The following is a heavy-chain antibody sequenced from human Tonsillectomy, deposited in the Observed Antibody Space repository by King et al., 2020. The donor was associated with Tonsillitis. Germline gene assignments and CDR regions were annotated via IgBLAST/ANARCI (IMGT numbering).Heavy chain of an antibody. Sequence: VQLVESGGGLIQPGGSLRLSCAASGFTVRNTYMTWVRQAPGRGLEWVSLIYTGNTTFYSDSVKGRFTLSRDDSKNTLYLQMNSLRVEDTAVYYCARGYKSWYWPPLDYWGQGTLVTVSS. J-gene: IGHJ4*02. CDR2: IYTGNTT. CDR1: GFTVRNTY. V-gene: IGHV3-53*01. D-gene: IGHD6-13*01. CDR3: ARGYKSWYWPPLDY.